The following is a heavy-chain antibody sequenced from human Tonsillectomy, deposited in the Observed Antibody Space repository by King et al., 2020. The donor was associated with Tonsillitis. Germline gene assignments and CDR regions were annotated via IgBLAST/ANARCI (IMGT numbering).Heavy chain of an antibody. J-gene: IGHJ5*02. CDR3: ARDVGRQYGSGSFNWFDP. CDR2: IFYSGNT. CDR1: GGSISSYY. V-gene: IGHV4-59*01. D-gene: IGHD3-10*01. Sequence: VQLQESGPGLVKPSETLSLTCTVSGGSISSYYWSWLRQSPGKGLEWIGYIFYSGNTNYNPSLKSRVTISVDTSKNQFSLKLTSVTAADAAVYYCARDVGRQYGSGSFNWFDPWGQGTLVTVSS.